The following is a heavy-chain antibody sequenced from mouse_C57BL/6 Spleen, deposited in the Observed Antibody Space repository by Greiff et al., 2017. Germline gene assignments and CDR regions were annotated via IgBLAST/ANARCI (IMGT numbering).Heavy chain of an antibody. J-gene: IGHJ4*01. CDR3: ALTGND. D-gene: IGHD4-1*01. CDR2: IYPRSGNT. Sequence: VKLMESGAELARPGASVKLSCKASGYTFTSYGISWVKQSTGQGLEWIGEIYPRSGNTYYNAKFKGKATLTADKSSSTAYMELRSLTSEDSAVYFCALTGNDWGQGTSVTVSS. CDR1: GYTFTSYG. V-gene: IGHV1-81*01.